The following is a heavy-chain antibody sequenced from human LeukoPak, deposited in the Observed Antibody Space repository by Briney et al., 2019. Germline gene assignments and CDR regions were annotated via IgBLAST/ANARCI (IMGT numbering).Heavy chain of an antibody. J-gene: IGHJ4*02. V-gene: IGHV3-30*02. CDR3: AGGTGWLTDY. CDR2: IRYDGSNK. CDR1: GFTFSSCG. Sequence: GGSPRLSCAASGFTFSSCGMHWVRQAPGKGLEWVAFIRYDGSNKYYADSVKGRFTISRDNARNSLYLQMNSLRAEDTAVYYCAGGTGWLTDYWGQGTLVTVSS. D-gene: IGHD3-22*01.